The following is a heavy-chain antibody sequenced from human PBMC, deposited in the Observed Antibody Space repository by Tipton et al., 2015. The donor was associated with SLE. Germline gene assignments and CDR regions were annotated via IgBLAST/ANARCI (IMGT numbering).Heavy chain of an antibody. J-gene: IGHJ4*02. CDR2: IHTDGVT. CDR3: AASPGGAGRGRGH. Sequence: GSLRLSCATSGFTFSSYAMTWVRQAPGKGLEWVSIIHTDGVTYYADSVKGRFTISRDDSQNTLYLGMNRLRAEDTARYYWAASPGGAGRGRGHWGQGTLVAVSS. D-gene: IGHD1-26*01. CDR1: GFTFSSYA. V-gene: IGHV3-23*03.